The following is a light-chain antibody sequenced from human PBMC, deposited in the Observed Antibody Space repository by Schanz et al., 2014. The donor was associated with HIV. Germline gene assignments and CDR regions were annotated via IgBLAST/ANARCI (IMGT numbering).Light chain of an antibody. V-gene: IGLV2-8*01. Sequence: QSALTQPPSASGSPGQSVTISCTGTGSDIGGYNYVSWYQQHPGKAPKLMIYEVSERPSGIPDRFSGSKSGNTASLTVSRLQAEDEADYYCSSYAGSNNLGVFGGGTKLTVL. CDR3: SSYAGSNNLGV. CDR1: GSDIGGYNY. CDR2: EVS. J-gene: IGLJ2*01.